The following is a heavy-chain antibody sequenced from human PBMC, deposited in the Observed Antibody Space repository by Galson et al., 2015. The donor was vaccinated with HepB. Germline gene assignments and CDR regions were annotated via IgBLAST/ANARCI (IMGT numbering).Heavy chain of an antibody. CDR1: GYTFTGYY. CDR3: ASVIVVVVAATRQDYYYGMDV. Sequence: SVKVSCKASGYTFTGYYMHWVRQAPGQGLEWMGWINPNSGGTNYAQKFQGRVTMARDTSISTAYMELSRLRSDDTAVYYCASVIVVVVAATRQDYYYGMDVWGQGTTVTVSS. D-gene: IGHD2-15*01. J-gene: IGHJ6*02. V-gene: IGHV1-2*02. CDR2: INPNSGGT.